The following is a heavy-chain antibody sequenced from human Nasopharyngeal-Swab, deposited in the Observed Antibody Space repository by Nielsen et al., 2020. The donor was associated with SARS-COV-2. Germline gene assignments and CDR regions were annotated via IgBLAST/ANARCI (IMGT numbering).Heavy chain of an antibody. Sequence: GESLKISCAASGFTVSSNYMSWVRQAPGKGLEWVSVIYSGGSTYYADSVKGRFTISRDNAKNSLYLQMNSLRAEDTAVYYCASVRGGYNRGAFDIWGQGTMVTVSS. D-gene: IGHD5-24*01. CDR1: GFTVSSNY. CDR2: IYSGGST. V-gene: IGHV3-53*01. CDR3: ASVRGGYNRGAFDI. J-gene: IGHJ3*02.